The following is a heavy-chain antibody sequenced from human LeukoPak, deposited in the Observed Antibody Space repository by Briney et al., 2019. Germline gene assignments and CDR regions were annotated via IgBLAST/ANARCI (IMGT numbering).Heavy chain of an antibody. CDR2: IYYSGST. CDR3: ARGLMITFGGVLPDAFDI. J-gene: IGHJ3*02. Sequence: SETLSLTCTVSGGSISSYYWSWIRQPPGKGLGWIGYIYYSGSTNYNPSLKSRVTISVDTSKNQFSLKLSSVTAADTAVYYCARGLMITFGGVLPDAFDIWGQGTMVTVSS. V-gene: IGHV4-59*01. D-gene: IGHD3-16*01. CDR1: GGSISSYY.